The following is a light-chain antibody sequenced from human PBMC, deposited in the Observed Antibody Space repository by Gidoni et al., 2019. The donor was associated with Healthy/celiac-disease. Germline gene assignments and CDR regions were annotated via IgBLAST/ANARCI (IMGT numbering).Light chain of an antibody. CDR2: NAS. CDR1: QSISSW. J-gene: IGKJ4*01. V-gene: IGKV1-5*03. CDR3: QQYNSYSVT. Sequence: EIQINQSPSTLSASVGDRVTITCRASQSISSWLAWYQQKPGKAPKLLIYNASSLESGVPTRFSGSGSGTEFTLTISSLQPDDFATYYCQQYNSYSVTFGGGTKVEIK.